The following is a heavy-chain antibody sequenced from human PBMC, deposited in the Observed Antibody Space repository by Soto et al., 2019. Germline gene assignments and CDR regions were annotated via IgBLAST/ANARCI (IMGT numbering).Heavy chain of an antibody. CDR2: IKPSGGST. V-gene: IGHV1-46*01. CDR3: ARSPYSSGYYYAIDY. CDR1: GYTLIMYY. J-gene: IGHJ4*02. D-gene: IGHD3-22*01. Sequence: ASVKVSCKASGYTLIMYYIHWMRQAPGQGLEWMGLIKPSGGSTTYAQKFQGRATMTRDTSTSTVYMDLSSLRSEDSAVYYCARSPYSSGYYYAIDYWGQGTQVTVSS.